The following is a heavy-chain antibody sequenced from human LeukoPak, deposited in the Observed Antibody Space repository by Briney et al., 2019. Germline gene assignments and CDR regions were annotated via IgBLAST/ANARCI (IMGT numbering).Heavy chain of an antibody. D-gene: IGHD1-20*01. Sequence: PSETLSLTCTVSGGSISSSSYYWGWIRQPPGKGLEWIGTIYYSGSPYYNPSLKSRVTISVDTSKNQFSLKLNSVTAADTAVYYCARQYNWNDGLDYWGQGTLVTVSS. J-gene: IGHJ4*02. CDR2: IYYSGSP. V-gene: IGHV4-39*01. CDR1: GGSISSSSYY. CDR3: ARQYNWNDGLDY.